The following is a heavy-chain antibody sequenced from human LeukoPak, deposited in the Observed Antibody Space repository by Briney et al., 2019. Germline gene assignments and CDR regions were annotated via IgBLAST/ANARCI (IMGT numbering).Heavy chain of an antibody. D-gene: IGHD2-21*02. J-gene: IGHJ4*02. CDR2: FDPEDGET. V-gene: IGHV1-24*01. Sequence: ASVKVSCKVSGYTLTELSMHWVRQAPGKGLEWMGGFDPEDGETIYAQKFQGRVTMTEDTSTDTAYMELSSLRFEDTAVYYCATWVTTISYFDYWGQGTLVTVSS. CDR1: GYTLTELS. CDR3: ATWVTTISYFDY.